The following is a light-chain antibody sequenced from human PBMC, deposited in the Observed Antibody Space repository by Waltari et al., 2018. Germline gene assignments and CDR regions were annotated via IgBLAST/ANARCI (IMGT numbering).Light chain of an antibody. J-gene: IGLJ2*01. CDR3: AAWDDSLSGMV. V-gene: IGLV1-47*02. CDR2: TNN. Sequence: QSVLTQPPSAAGTPGQRVTISCSGSSSSIGSNYVYWYQQLPGTAPKLLIYTNNQRPSGVPDRFSDSKSGTSASLVISGLRSEDEADYYCAAWDDSLSGMVVGGGTKLTVL. CDR1: SSSIGSNY.